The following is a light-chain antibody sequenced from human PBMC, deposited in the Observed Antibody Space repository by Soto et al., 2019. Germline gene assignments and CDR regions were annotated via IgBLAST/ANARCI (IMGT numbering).Light chain of an antibody. CDR2: EGS. J-gene: IGLJ1*01. Sequence: QSVLTQPASVSGSPGQSITISCTGTSSDVGSDNLVSWYQQHPGKAPKLMIYEGSKRPSGVSNRFSGSKSGNTASLTISGLQAEDESDYYCCSYAGNSTYVFGTGTKVTVL. CDR1: SSDVGSDNL. CDR3: CSYAGNSTYV. V-gene: IGLV2-23*01.